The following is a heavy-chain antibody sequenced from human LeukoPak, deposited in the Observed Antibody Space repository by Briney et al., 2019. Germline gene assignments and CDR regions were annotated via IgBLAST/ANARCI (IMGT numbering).Heavy chain of an antibody. CDR2: IFYSGST. D-gene: IGHD1-26*01. CDR1: GASISSGDYY. CDR3: ARSSWGNGSGTGAFDI. Sequence: SQTLSLTCTVSGASISSGDYYWSWVRQPPGKGLEWIGCIFYSGSTYYNPSLKSRVTLSVDTSKNQFSLEVNTVTAADTALYYCARSSWGNGSGTGAFDIWGQGTMVTVSS. V-gene: IGHV4-30-4*01. J-gene: IGHJ3*02.